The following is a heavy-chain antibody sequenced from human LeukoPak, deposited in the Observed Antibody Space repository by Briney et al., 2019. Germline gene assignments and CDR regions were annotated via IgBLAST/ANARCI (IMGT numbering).Heavy chain of an antibody. CDR2: IYYSGST. J-gene: IGHJ4*02. CDR3: VRVKEQLGGGDYFDY. Sequence: PSETLSLTCTVSGGSISSSSYYWGWIRQPPGKGLERIGSIYYSGSTYYNPSLKSRVTISVDTSKNQFSLKLSSVTAADTAVYYCVRVKEQLGGGDYFDYWGQGTLVTVSS. D-gene: IGHD6-6*01. V-gene: IGHV4-39*07. CDR1: GGSISSSSYY.